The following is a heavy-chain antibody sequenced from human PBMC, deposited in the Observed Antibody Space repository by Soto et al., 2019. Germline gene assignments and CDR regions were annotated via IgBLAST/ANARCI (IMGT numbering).Heavy chain of an antibody. D-gene: IGHD1-1*01. CDR1: GVTFSNYS. CDR2: ITNNGGST. J-gene: IGHJ4*02. CDR3: VKDERVNGNTDY. Sequence: GGSLRLSCSVSGVTFSNYSMHWVRQAPGKGLEYVSGITNNGGSTYHADSVKGRFTISRDNSKDTLYLRMSSLRAEDTAVYYCVKDERVNGNTDYWGQGTLVTVSS. V-gene: IGHV3-64D*08.